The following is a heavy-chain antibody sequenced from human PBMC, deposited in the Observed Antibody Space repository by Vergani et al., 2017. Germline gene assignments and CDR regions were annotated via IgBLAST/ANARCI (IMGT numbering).Heavy chain of an antibody. CDR2: ISSNGGST. CDR3: AKGGGVAAATFLTA. CDR1: GFTFSSYA. V-gene: IGHV3-64*04. Sequence: VQLVESGGGLVQPGGSLRLSCAASGFTFSSYAMHWVRQAPGKGLEYVSAISSNGGSTYYADSVKGRFTISRDNSKNTLYLQMNSLRAEDTAVYYCAKGGGVAAATFLTAWGQGTLVTVSS. J-gene: IGHJ5*02. D-gene: IGHD6-13*01.